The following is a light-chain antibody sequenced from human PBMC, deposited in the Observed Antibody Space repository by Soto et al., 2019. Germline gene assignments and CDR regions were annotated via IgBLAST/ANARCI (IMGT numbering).Light chain of an antibody. V-gene: IGLV2-14*01. CDR3: SSYTSSTTWV. CDR1: SSDVGAYNY. J-gene: IGLJ3*02. Sequence: QSAQTQPASVSGSPGQSITISCTGTSSDVGAYNYVSWYQQHPGKAPKLMIYEVSYRPSGVSDRFSGSRSGNTASLTISGLQAEDESDYYCSSYTSSTTWVFGGGTKLTVL. CDR2: EVS.